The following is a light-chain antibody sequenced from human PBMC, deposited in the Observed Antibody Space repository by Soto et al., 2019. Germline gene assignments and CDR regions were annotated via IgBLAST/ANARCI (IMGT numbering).Light chain of an antibody. Sequence: QSALTQPASVSGSPGQAITISCTGTSSDVGAYNFVSWYQHHPGRAPQHIIYEVTIRPSGVSNRFSGSKSGNTASLTISGLQAEDEADYYCSSYTTSAPYVFGIGTKLTVL. CDR3: SSYTTSAPYV. CDR1: SSDVGAYNF. CDR2: EVT. V-gene: IGLV2-14*01. J-gene: IGLJ1*01.